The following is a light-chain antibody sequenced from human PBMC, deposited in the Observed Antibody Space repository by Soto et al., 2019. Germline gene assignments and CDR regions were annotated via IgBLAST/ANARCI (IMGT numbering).Light chain of an antibody. CDR2: EVS. V-gene: IGLV2-14*01. J-gene: IGLJ3*02. Sequence: QSALTQPASVSGSPGQSITISCTGTSSDVGGYNYVSWYQQHPGKAPKLMIYEVSNRPSGVSNRFSGSKSGNTASLTISGFQAEDEGDYHCSSYTSRSTLVFGGGTKLTVL. CDR3: SSYTSRSTLV. CDR1: SSDVGGYNY.